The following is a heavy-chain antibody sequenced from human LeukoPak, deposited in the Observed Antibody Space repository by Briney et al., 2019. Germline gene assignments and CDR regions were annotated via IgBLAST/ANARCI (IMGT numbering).Heavy chain of an antibody. Sequence: PETLSLTCTVSGGSISSYYWSWIRQPPGKGLEWIGYIYYSGSTNYNPSLKSRVTISVDTSKNQFSLKLSSVTAADTAVYYCARVRRSPYYYYMDVWGKGTTVTVSS. D-gene: IGHD3-16*01. V-gene: IGHV4-59*01. J-gene: IGHJ6*03. CDR1: GGSISSYY. CDR3: ARVRRSPYYYYMDV. CDR2: IYYSGST.